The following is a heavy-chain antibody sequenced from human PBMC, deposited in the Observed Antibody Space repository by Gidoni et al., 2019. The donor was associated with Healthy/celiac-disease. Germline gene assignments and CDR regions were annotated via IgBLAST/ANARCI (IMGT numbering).Heavy chain of an antibody. V-gene: IGHV1-2*04. CDR3: ERGPLPGGSSYLLY. D-gene: IGHD6-13*01. J-gene: IGHJ4*02. CDR1: GSTFTGYY. CDR2: INPNSGGT. Sequence: QVQLVQSGAEVKKPGPSVKVSCKASGSTFTGYYMHWVRQAPGQGLEWMGWINPNSGGTNYAQKFQGWVTMTRDTSISTAYMELSRLRSDDTAVYYCERGPLPGGSSYLLYWGQGTLVTVSS.